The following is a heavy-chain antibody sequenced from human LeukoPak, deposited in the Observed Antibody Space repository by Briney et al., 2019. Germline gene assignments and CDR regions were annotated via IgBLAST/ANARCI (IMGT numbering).Heavy chain of an antibody. Sequence: ALVKVSCKASGYTFTSYAMHWVRQAPGQRLEWMGWINAGNGNTKYSQKFQGRVTITRDTSASTAYMELSSLRSEDTAVYYCARTGYRWFGELLPFDYWGQGTLVTVSS. D-gene: IGHD3-10*01. V-gene: IGHV1-3*01. CDR1: GYTFTSYA. CDR2: INAGNGNT. CDR3: ARTGYRWFGELLPFDY. J-gene: IGHJ4*02.